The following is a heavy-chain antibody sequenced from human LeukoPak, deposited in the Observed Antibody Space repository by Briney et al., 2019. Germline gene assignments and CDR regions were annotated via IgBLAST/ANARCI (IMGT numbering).Heavy chain of an antibody. CDR2: INPSGGST. CDR1: GYTFTSYY. CDR3: AINKKNDYGDYVEDY. D-gene: IGHD4-17*01. J-gene: IGHJ4*02. V-gene: IGHV1-46*03. Sequence: ASVKVSCKASGYTFTSYYMHWVRQAPGQGLEWMGIINPSGGSTSYAQKFQGRVTMTRDMSTSTVYMELSSLRSEDTAVYYCAINKKNDYGDYVEDYWGQGTLVTVSS.